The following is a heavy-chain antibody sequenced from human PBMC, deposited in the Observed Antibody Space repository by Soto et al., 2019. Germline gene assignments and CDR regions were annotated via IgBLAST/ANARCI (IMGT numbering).Heavy chain of an antibody. D-gene: IGHD7-27*01. CDR1: GFTVSSNY. CDR3: ARESRENWGSFGPPDY. CDR2: IYSGGST. Sequence: PGGSLRLSCAASGFTVSSNYMSWVRQAPGKGLEWVSVIYSGGSTYYADSVKGRFTISRDNSKNTLYLQMNSLRAEDTAVYYCARESRENWGSFGPPDYWGQGTLVTVSS. V-gene: IGHV3-53*01. J-gene: IGHJ4*02.